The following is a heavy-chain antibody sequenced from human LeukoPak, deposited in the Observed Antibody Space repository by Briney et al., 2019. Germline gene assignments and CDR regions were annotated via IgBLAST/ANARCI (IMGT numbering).Heavy chain of an antibody. D-gene: IGHD2-21*02. CDR3: ARSGPTPRIVVVTAIDY. Sequence: SETLSLTCTVSGGSISSGGYYWSWIRQHPGKGLEWIGYIYYSGSTYYNPSPKSRVTISVDTSKNQFSLKLSSVTAADTAVYYCARSGPTPRIVVVTAIDYWGQGTLVTVSS. V-gene: IGHV4-31*03. CDR1: GGSISSGGYY. J-gene: IGHJ4*02. CDR2: IYYSGST.